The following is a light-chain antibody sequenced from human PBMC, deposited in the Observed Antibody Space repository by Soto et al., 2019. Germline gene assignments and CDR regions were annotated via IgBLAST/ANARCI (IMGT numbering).Light chain of an antibody. Sequence: EIVLTQSPGTLSLSPGERATLSCRASQSVSNTYLAWYQQKPGQAPRLLIYVASSRATGIPDRFSGSGSGTDFTLTISRLEPVDFAVYYCQQYGSSPITFGQGTRLEIK. CDR2: VAS. CDR3: QQYGSSPIT. V-gene: IGKV3-20*01. CDR1: QSVSNTY. J-gene: IGKJ5*01.